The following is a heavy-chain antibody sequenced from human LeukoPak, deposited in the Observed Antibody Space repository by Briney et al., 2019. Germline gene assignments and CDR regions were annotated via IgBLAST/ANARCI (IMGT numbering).Heavy chain of an antibody. CDR3: AREGWSSSWYYFDY. CDR2: MNPNSGNT. J-gene: IGHJ4*02. D-gene: IGHD6-13*01. CDR1: GYTFTSYD. V-gene: IGHV1-8*01. Sequence: GASVKVSCKASGYTFTSYDINWVRQATGQGLEWMGWMNPNSGNTAYAQKLQGRVTMTTDTSTSTAYMELRSLRSDDTAVYYCAREGWSSSWYYFDYWGQGTLVTVSS.